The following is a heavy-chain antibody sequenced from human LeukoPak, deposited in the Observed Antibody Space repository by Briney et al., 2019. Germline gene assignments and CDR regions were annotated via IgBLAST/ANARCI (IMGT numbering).Heavy chain of an antibody. V-gene: IGHV3-30*04. CDR2: ISYDGSNK. D-gene: IGHD5-18*01. CDR3: ARVTVDTAMAYYYGMDV. J-gene: IGHJ6*02. Sequence: GRSLRLSCAASGFTFSSYAMHWVRQAPGKGLEWVAVISYDGSNKYYADSVKGRFTISRDNSKNTLYLQMNSLRAEDTAVYYCARVTVDTAMAYYYGMDVWGQGTTVIVSS. CDR1: GFTFSSYA.